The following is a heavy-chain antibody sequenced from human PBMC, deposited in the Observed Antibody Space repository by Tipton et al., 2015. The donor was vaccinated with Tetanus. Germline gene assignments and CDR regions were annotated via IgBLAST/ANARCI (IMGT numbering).Heavy chain of an antibody. V-gene: IGHV1-69*06. CDR3: AKDPASRGWFDP. J-gene: IGHJ5*02. CDR1: GDTFGSFD. Sequence: QSGAEVKKPGSSVTVSCEASGDTFGSFDVSWVRQAPGRGLEWMGGIIPILSKPRFAKNFQGRVTITADKSTSTAYMELSDLTYDDTAIYYCAKDPASRGWFDPWGQGTLVSVSS. CDR2: IIPILSKP.